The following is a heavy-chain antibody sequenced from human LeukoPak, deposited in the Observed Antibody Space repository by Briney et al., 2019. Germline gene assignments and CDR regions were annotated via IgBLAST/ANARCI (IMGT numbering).Heavy chain of an antibody. D-gene: IGHD2-2*02. J-gene: IGHJ4*02. CDR1: GGSISSYY. Sequence: SETLSLTCTVSGGSISSYYWSWIRQPPGKGLEWIGEINHSGSTNYNPSLKSRVTISVDTSKNQFSLKLSSVTAADMAVYYCARGGRGSVVPAARPIYFDYWGQGTLVTVSS. CDR3: ARGGRGSVVPAARPIYFDY. V-gene: IGHV4-34*01. CDR2: INHSGST.